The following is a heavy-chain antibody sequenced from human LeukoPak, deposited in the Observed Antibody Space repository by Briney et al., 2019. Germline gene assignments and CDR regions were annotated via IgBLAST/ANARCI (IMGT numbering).Heavy chain of an antibody. Sequence: ASVKVSCKASGYTFTGYYMHWVRQAPGQGLEWMGWINPNSGGTNYAQKFQGRVTMTRDTSISTAYMELSRLRSDDTAVYYCARSPRRGSYSLDYWSQGTLVTVSS. CDR2: INPNSGGT. J-gene: IGHJ4*02. CDR3: ARSPRRGSYSLDY. V-gene: IGHV1-2*02. D-gene: IGHD1-26*01. CDR1: GYTFTGYY.